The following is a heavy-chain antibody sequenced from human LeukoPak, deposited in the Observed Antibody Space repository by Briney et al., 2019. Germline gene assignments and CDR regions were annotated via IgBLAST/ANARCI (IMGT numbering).Heavy chain of an antibody. CDR1: GFTFDDYA. CDR2: INWSGVST. V-gene: IGHV3-20*04. CDR3: AKGKDTLNPYWYFDV. Sequence: GGSLRLSCAASGFTFDDYAMSWVRQAPGKGLEWVSGINWSGVSTGYADSVKGRFTISRDNTKNSLFLQMHSLRAEDTAFYYCAKGKDTLNPYWYFDVWGRGTLVTVSS. D-gene: IGHD2-15*01. J-gene: IGHJ2*01.